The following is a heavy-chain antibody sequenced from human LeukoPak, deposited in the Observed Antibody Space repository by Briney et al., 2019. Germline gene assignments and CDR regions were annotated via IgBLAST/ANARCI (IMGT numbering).Heavy chain of an antibody. CDR1: GFTVSSNY. D-gene: IGHD1-26*01. V-gene: IGHV3-66*01. CDR2: IYSDGST. CDR3: ARGRHMSGSYWGSLTIGGAVYAFDI. J-gene: IGHJ3*02. Sequence: GGSLRLSCAASGFTVSSNYMSWVRQAPGKWLEWDSVIYSDGSTYYSDSVKGRLTISRDNSKNTLYLQMNSLRAEDTAVYYCARGRHMSGSYWGSLTIGGAVYAFDIWGQGTMVTVSS.